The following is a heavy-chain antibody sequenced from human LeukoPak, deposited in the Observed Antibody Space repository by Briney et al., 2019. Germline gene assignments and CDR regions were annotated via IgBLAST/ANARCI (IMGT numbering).Heavy chain of an antibody. V-gene: IGHV4-34*01. Sequence: SETLSLTCAVYGGSFSGYYWSWIRQPPGKGLEWIGEINHSGSTNYNPSLKSRVTISVDTSKNQFSLKLSSVTAADTAVYYCARQRAVVVAATSADQLRDYWGQGTLVTVSS. CDR3: ARQRAVVVAATSADQLRDY. CDR1: GGSFSGYY. J-gene: IGHJ4*02. D-gene: IGHD2-15*01. CDR2: INHSGST.